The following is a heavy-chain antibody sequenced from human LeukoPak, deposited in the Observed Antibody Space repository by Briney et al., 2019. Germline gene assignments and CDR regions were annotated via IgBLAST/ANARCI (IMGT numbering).Heavy chain of an antibody. CDR3: ARILARSSWKEVTSS. Sequence: SQTLSLTCTVSGGSISSYYWSWIRQPAGKGLEWIGRIYTSGSTNYNPSLKSRVTISVDTSKNQFSLKLSSVTAADTAVYYCARILARSSWKEVTSSWGQGTLVTVSS. CDR1: GGSISSYY. J-gene: IGHJ5*02. V-gene: IGHV4-4*07. D-gene: IGHD6-13*01. CDR2: IYTSGST.